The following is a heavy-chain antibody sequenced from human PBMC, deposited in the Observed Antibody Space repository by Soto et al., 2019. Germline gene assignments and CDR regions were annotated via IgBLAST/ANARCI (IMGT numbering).Heavy chain of an antibody. CDR1: GYTFTSYG. CDR2: ISAYNGNT. J-gene: IGHJ3*02. Sequence: QVQLVQSGAEVKKPGASVKVSCKASGYTFTSYGISWVRQAPGQGLVWMGWISAYNGNTNYAQKLQGRVTMTTDTSTSTAYMELRSLRSDDTAVYYCAIDRDSSSSGADYAFDIWGQGTMVTVSS. V-gene: IGHV1-18*01. CDR3: AIDRDSSSSGADYAFDI. D-gene: IGHD6-6*01.